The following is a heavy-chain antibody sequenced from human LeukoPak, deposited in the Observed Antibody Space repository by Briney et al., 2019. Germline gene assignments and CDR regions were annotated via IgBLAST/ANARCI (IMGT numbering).Heavy chain of an antibody. V-gene: IGHV4-61*02. CDR2: IYTSGST. Sequence: SETLSLTCTVSGGSISSGSYYWSWIRQPAGKGLEWIGRIYTSGSTNYNPSLKSRVTILVDTSKNQFSLKLSSVTAADTAVYYCARGVRGSGWYETIPFDYWGQGTLVTVSS. D-gene: IGHD6-19*01. J-gene: IGHJ4*02. CDR1: GGSISSGSYY. CDR3: ARGVRGSGWYETIPFDY.